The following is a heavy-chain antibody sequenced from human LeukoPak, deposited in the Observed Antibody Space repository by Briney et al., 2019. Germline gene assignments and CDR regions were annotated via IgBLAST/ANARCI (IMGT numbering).Heavy chain of an antibody. CDR3: AAATTGTTFFDY. D-gene: IGHD1-1*01. CDR1: GYTFSGYD. Sequence: ASVKVSCKASGYTFSGYDMFWVRQAPGQGLEWMGWINSDSGATNYAQKVQGRVTMTRDTSISTAYMELSSLRSDDTAVYYCAAATTGTTFFDYWGQGTLVTVSS. V-gene: IGHV1-2*02. J-gene: IGHJ4*02. CDR2: INSDSGAT.